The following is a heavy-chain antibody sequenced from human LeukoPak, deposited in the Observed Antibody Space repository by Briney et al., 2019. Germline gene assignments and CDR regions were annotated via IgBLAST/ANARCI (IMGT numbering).Heavy chain of an antibody. CDR3: VRVMLGTPNWFDP. CDR2: IYYSGST. Sequence: PSETLSLTCTVSGGSISSYYWSWIRQPPGKGLEWIGYIYYSGSTNYNPPLKSRVTISVDTSKNQFSLKPSPVTAADTAVYYCVRVMLGTPNWFDPWGQGTLVAVSS. D-gene: IGHD3-10*02. J-gene: IGHJ5*02. CDR1: GGSISSYY. V-gene: IGHV4-59*01.